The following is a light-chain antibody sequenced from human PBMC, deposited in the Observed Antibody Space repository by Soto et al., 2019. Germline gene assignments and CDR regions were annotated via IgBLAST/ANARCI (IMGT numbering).Light chain of an antibody. CDR3: QQSYSSPRT. V-gene: IGKV1-39*01. J-gene: IGKJ3*01. Sequence: DIQMTQSPSSLSASVGDRVTITCRASQSISSYLSWYQQKPGKAPKLLIYAASSLQSGVPSRFSGSGSGTDFTLTISSLQTEDFAAYYCQQSYSSPRTFGPGTKVDIK. CDR1: QSISSY. CDR2: AAS.